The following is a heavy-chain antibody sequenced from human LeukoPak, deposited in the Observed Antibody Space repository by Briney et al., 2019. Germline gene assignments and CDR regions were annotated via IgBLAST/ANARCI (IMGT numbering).Heavy chain of an antibody. CDR3: ARDPYSGHYGNYSYYYMDV. Sequence: PGGSLRLSCAASGFTFSNYNMNGFRQAPGKGLQGVSSITSTSSYIYYAHSVKGRFTISRDNAKNSLYLQMNCLSAEHTALYFSARDPYSGHYGNYSYYYMDVWGKGHTVPISS. CDR2: ITSTSSYI. CDR1: GFTFSNYN. D-gene: IGHD1-26*01. V-gene: IGHV3-21*01. J-gene: IGHJ6*03.